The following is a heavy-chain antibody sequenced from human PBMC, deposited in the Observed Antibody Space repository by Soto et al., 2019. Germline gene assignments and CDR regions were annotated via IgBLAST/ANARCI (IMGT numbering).Heavy chain of an antibody. CDR1: GYSFTSYW. D-gene: IGHD6-13*01. CDR2: IDPSDSYT. V-gene: IGHV5-10-1*01. J-gene: IGHJ4*02. Sequence: PGESLTISFTCSGYSFTSYWISWVRQMPGKGLEWMGRIDPSDSYTNYSPSFQGHVTISADKSISTAYLQWSSLKASDTAMYYCARRLTRGSSWHFDYWGQGTLVTVSS. CDR3: ARRLTRGSSWHFDY.